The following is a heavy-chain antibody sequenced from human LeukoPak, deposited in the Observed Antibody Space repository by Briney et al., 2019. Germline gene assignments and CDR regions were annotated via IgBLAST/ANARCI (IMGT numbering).Heavy chain of an antibody. Sequence: PSETLSLTCTVSGGSISSSRYYWGWIRQPPGKGLEWIGRIYYSGCTYYNPSLKSRVTISVDTSKNQFSLKLSSVTATDTAVYYCARRGLGAYYYDSSGYYFDYWGQGTLVTVSS. CDR2: IYYSGCT. CDR1: GGSISSSRYY. V-gene: IGHV4-39*01. D-gene: IGHD3-22*01. CDR3: ARRGLGAYYYDSSGYYFDY. J-gene: IGHJ4*02.